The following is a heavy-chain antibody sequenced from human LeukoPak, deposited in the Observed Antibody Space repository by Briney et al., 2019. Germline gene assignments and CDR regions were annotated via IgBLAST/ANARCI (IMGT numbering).Heavy chain of an antibody. CDR1: GFTFSSYW. D-gene: IGHD6-13*01. CDR2: IKQDGSEK. V-gene: IGHV3-7*01. CDR3: ARGQGIAAAGTFY. J-gene: IGHJ4*02. Sequence: PGGSLRLSCAASGFTFSSYWMSWVRQALGKGLEWVANIKQDGSEKYYVDSVKGRFTISRDNAKNSLYLQMNSLRAEDTAVYYCARGQGIAAAGTFYWGQGTLVTVSS.